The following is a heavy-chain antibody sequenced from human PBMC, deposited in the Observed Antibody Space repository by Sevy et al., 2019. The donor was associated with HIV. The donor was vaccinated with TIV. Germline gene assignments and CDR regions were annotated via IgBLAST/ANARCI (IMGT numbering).Heavy chain of an antibody. CDR2: ISGSGTRT. J-gene: IGHJ6*03. Sequence: GGSLRLSCAVSGFSFDSYGMTWVRQAPGKGLEWVSGISGSGTRTYYADSVKGRFIISRDNSKNTLYLQMNSLRSEDMAIYYGAKGGGGHYDPDEIGYYFYYYNMDVWGKGTTVTVSS. CDR3: AKGGGGHYDPDEIGYYFYYYNMDV. V-gene: IGHV3-23*01. D-gene: IGHD3-22*01. CDR1: GFSFDSYG.